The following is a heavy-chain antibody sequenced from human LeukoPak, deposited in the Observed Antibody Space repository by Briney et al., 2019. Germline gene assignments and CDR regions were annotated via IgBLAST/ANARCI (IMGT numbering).Heavy chain of an antibody. V-gene: IGHV1-18*01. J-gene: IGHJ4*02. CDR2: ISAYNGNT. D-gene: IGHD4-17*01. CDR3: ARDRATVSTDGLDY. Sequence: AAVKVSCKASVYTFTSYGISWVRQAPGQGLEWMGWISAYNGNTNYAPKLQGRVTMTTDTSTSTAYMELRSLRSDDTAVYYCARDRATVSTDGLDYWGQGTLVTVSS. CDR1: VYTFTSYG.